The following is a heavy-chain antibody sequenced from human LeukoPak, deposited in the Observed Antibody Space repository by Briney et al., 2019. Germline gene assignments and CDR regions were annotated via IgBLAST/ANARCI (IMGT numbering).Heavy chain of an antibody. CDR2: IKQDGSEK. J-gene: IGHJ4*02. CDR3: ARDYLGSSSGWYPRVY. Sequence: GGSLRLFXAASGFTFNNYAMSWVRQAPGKGLEWVANIKQDGSEKYYVDSVKGRFTISRDNAKNSLYLQMNSLRAEDTAVYYCARDYLGSSSGWYPRVYWGQGTLVTVSS. V-gene: IGHV3-7*01. CDR1: GFTFNNYA. D-gene: IGHD6-19*01.